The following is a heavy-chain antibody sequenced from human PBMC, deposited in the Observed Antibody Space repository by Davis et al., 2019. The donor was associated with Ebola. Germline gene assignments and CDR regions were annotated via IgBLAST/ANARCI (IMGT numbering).Heavy chain of an antibody. Sequence: GESLKISCAASGFTFSSYDMHWVRQATGKGLEWVSAIGTAGDTYYPGSVKGRFTISRENAKNSLYLQMNSLRAGDTAVYYCARAVIPRFDYGDYEVYYGMDVWGQGTTVTVSS. D-gene: IGHD4-17*01. CDR2: IGTAGDT. CDR1: GFTFSSYD. J-gene: IGHJ6*02. CDR3: ARAVIPRFDYGDYEVYYGMDV. V-gene: IGHV3-13*01.